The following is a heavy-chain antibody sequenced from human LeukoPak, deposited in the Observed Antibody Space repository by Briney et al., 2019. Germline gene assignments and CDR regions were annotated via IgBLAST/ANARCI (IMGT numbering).Heavy chain of an antibody. D-gene: IGHD3-10*01. CDR2: VIPIFGTA. CDR3: ARVEGVLWFGELSC. V-gene: IGHV1-69*13. Sequence: SVKVSCKASGGTFSSYAISWVRQAPGQGLEWMGGVIPIFGTANYAQKFQGRVTITADESTSTAYMELSSLRSEDTAVYYCARVEGVLWFGELSCWGQGTLVTVSS. J-gene: IGHJ4*02. CDR1: GGTFSSYA.